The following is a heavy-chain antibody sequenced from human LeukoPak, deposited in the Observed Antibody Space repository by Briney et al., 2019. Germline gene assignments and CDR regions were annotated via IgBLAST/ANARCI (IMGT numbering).Heavy chain of an antibody. V-gene: IGHV4-39*01. Sequence: SETLSLTCTVSGGSISSSSYYWGWIRQPPGKGLEWIGSIYYSGSTYYNPSPKSRVTISVDTSKNQFSLKLSSVTAADTAVYYCASSPGYYFDYWGQGTLVTVSS. CDR3: ASSPGYYFDY. CDR1: GGSISSSSYY. CDR2: IYYSGST. J-gene: IGHJ4*02.